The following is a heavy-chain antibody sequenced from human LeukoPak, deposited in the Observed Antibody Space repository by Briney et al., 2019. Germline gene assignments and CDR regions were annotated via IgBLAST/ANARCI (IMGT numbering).Heavy chain of an antibody. Sequence: ASVKVSCKVSGYTLTELSMHWVRQAPGKGLEWMGGSDPEDGETIYAQKFQGRVTMTEDTSTDTAYMELSSLRSEDTAVYYCATGLHYYDSSGYSDYWGQGTLVTVSS. J-gene: IGHJ4*02. D-gene: IGHD3-22*01. CDR2: SDPEDGET. CDR3: ATGLHYYDSSGYSDY. V-gene: IGHV1-24*01. CDR1: GYTLTELS.